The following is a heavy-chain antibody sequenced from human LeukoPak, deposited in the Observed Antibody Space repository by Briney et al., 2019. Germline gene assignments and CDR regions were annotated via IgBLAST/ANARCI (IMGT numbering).Heavy chain of an antibody. J-gene: IGHJ6*03. CDR1: GFTFSSYG. V-gene: IGHV3-30*02. D-gene: IGHD4-17*01. Sequence: GGSLRLSCAASGFTFSSYGMHWVRQAPGKGLEWVAFIRYDGSNKYYADSVKGRFTISRDNSKNTLYLQMNSLRAEDTAVYYCARDQNTVTLYYYYMDVWGKGTTVTVSS. CDR2: IRYDGSNK. CDR3: ARDQNTVTLYYYYMDV.